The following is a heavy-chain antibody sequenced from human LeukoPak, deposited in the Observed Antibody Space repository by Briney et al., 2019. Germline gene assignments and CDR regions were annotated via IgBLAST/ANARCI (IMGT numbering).Heavy chain of an antibody. CDR3: AKLPRAFMTTLFYFDY. J-gene: IGHJ4*02. D-gene: IGHD4-11*01. V-gene: IGHV3-23*01. CDR1: GFTFSSYA. CDR2: ISGSGGSI. Sequence: PGGSLRLSCAASGFTFSSYAVSWVRQAPGKGLEWVSAISGSGGSIYYADSVKGRFTISRVNSKNTLYLQMNSLRAEDTAIYYCAKLPRAFMTTLFYFDYWGQGTLVTVSS.